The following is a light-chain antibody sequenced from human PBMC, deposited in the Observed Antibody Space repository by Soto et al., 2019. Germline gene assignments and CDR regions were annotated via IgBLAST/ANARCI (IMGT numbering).Light chain of an antibody. CDR2: AVS. V-gene: IGLV2-14*01. J-gene: IGLJ3*02. Sequence: QSALTQPASVSGSPGQSITIPCTGTSSDIGYLNFVSWYQQHPGKAPKLMIYAVSDRPSGVSDRFSGSRSGNTASLTISGLQAEDEADCYCSSYTTSTTLLFGGGTKLTVL. CDR1: SSDIGYLNF. CDR3: SSYTTSTTLL.